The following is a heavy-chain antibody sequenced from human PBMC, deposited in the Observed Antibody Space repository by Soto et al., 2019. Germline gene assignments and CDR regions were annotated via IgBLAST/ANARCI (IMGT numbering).Heavy chain of an antibody. D-gene: IGHD6-19*01. Sequence: ASVNVSCKASGYTFTGYYMHWVRQAPGQGLEWMGWINPNSGGTNYAQKFQGWVTMTRDTSISTAYMELSRLRSDDTAVYYCARGGAVAGTNYYYGMDVWGQGTTVTVSS. CDR1: GYTFTGYY. V-gene: IGHV1-2*04. J-gene: IGHJ6*02. CDR2: INPNSGGT. CDR3: ARGGAVAGTNYYYGMDV.